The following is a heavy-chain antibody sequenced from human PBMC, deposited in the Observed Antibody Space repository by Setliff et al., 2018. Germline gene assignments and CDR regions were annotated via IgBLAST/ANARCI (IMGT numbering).Heavy chain of an antibody. Sequence: SVKVSCKASGGTFSSYAISWVRQAPGQGLEWMGRIIPIFDTANYAQKFQGRVTITADKSTSTAYMELSSLRSEDTAVYYCARGRHPPWSGYPYYYMDVWGKGTTVTVSS. CDR3: ARGRHPPWSGYPYYYMDV. CDR2: IIPIFDTA. D-gene: IGHD3-3*01. J-gene: IGHJ6*03. V-gene: IGHV1-69*06. CDR1: GGTFSSYA.